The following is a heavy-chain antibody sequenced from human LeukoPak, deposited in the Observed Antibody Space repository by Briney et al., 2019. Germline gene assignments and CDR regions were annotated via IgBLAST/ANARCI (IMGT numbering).Heavy chain of an antibody. CDR3: AELGITMIGGV. CDR2: ISYDGSNK. J-gene: IGHJ6*04. CDR1: RFTFSSYS. Sequence: GGSLRLSCAASRFTFSSYSMNWVRQAPGKGLEWVAVISYDGSNKYYADSVKGRFTISRDNSKNTLYLQMNSLRAEDTAVYYCAELGITMIGGVWGKGTTVTISS. D-gene: IGHD3-10*02. V-gene: IGHV3-30*18.